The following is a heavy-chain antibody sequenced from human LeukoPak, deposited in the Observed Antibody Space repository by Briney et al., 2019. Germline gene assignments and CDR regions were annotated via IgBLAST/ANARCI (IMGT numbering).Heavy chain of an antibody. Sequence: GASVKVSCKASGYTFTSYDINWVRQATGQGLEWMGWMNPNSGNTGYAQKFQGRVTMTRNTSISTAYMELSSLRSEDTAVYYCARVGDIVVVPAAMDAFDIWGQGTMVTVSS. CDR2: MNPNSGNT. V-gene: IGHV1-8*01. CDR3: ARVGDIVVVPAAMDAFDI. D-gene: IGHD2-2*01. J-gene: IGHJ3*02. CDR1: GYTFTSYD.